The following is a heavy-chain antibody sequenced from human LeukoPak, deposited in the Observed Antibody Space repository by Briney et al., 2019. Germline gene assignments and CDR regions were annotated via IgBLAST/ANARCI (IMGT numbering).Heavy chain of an antibody. CDR3: TRSPIAAADDAFDI. CDR2: IKQDGGQI. Sequence: GGSLRLSCAASEFTFSSYWMSWVRQAPGKGLEWVANIKQDGGQIYYLESVKGRFTVSRDNAKNSLYLQMNGLRVEDTAVYYCTRSPIAAADDAFDIWGQGTMVTVSS. D-gene: IGHD6-13*01. CDR1: EFTFSSYW. J-gene: IGHJ3*02. V-gene: IGHV3-7*01.